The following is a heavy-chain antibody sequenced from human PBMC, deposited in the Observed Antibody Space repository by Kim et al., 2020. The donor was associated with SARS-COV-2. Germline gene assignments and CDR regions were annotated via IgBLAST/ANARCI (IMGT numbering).Heavy chain of an antibody. CDR2: GST. V-gene: IGHV3-23*01. CDR3: ARSRVPGFDY. Sequence: GSTVDADSVKGRFTISRDNPKNTRYLQMSSLRAEDKAVYYCARSRVPGFDYWGQGTLVTVSS. J-gene: IGHJ4*02.